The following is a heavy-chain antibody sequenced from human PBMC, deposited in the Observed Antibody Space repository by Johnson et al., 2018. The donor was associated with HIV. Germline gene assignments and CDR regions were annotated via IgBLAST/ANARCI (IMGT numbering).Heavy chain of an antibody. D-gene: IGHD6-6*01. CDR2: ISYDGTNK. V-gene: IGHV3-30*04. Sequence: VQLVESGGGVVQPGRSLRLSCAASEFTFSNYAIHWVRQAPGKGLEWVAVISYDGTNKYYADLVKGRFTISRDNSRNTLYLQMNLLRPEDTAVYYCASGVTARAPVFIWGQGKMVTVSS. CDR1: EFTFSNYA. J-gene: IGHJ3*02. CDR3: ASGVTARAPVFI.